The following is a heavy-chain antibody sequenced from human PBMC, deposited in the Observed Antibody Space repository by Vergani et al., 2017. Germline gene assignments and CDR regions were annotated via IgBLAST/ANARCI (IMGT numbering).Heavy chain of an antibody. V-gene: IGHV4-34*01. CDR1: GGSFSGYY. CDR2: INHSGST. CDR3: ARVVGPYXFDY. D-gene: IGHD3-10*01. J-gene: IGHJ4*02. Sequence: QVQLQQWGAGLLKPSETLSLTCAVYGGSFSGYYWSWIRQPPGKGLEWIGEINHSGSTNYNPSLKSRVTISVDTSKNQFSLKLSSVTAADTAVYYCARVVGPYXFDYWGQGTLVTVSS.